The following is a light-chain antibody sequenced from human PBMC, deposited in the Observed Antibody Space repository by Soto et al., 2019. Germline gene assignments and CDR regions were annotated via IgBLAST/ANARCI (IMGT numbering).Light chain of an antibody. CDR3: ASWEDILNGSYV. J-gene: IGLJ1*01. CDR2: SNN. CDR1: SSNIGSNT. V-gene: IGLV1-44*01. Sequence: QAVVTQPPSASGTPGQRVTISCSGSSSNIGSNTVNWYQQLPRTAPKLLIYSNNQRPSGVPDRFSGSKSGTSASLAISGLQSEDEADYYCASWEDILNGSYVFGTGTKLTVL.